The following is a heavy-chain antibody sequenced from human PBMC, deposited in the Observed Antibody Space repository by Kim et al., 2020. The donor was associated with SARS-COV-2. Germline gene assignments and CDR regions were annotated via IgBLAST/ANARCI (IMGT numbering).Heavy chain of an antibody. Sequence: NTGYAQGVQGRVTMTRNPSISTAYMELGSLRSEDTAVYYCAIFHDYGDSFDYWGQGTLVTVSS. D-gene: IGHD4-17*01. CDR2: NT. J-gene: IGHJ4*02. CDR3: AIFHDYGDSFDY. V-gene: IGHV1-8*01.